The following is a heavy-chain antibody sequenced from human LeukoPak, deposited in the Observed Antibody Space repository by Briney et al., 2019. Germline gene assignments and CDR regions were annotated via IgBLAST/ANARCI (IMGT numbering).Heavy chain of an antibody. J-gene: IGHJ3*02. D-gene: IGHD5-24*01. Sequence: GGSLRLSCAASGFTFSSYDMHWVRQAPGKGLEWVSVISSDENNKYYADSVKGRFTISRDNSKNTLYLQMSSLRPEDTAVYYCAKVGRWLQLGGAFDIWGQGTMVTVSS. CDR2: ISSDENNK. CDR1: GFTFSSYD. CDR3: AKVGRWLQLGGAFDI. V-gene: IGHV3-30*18.